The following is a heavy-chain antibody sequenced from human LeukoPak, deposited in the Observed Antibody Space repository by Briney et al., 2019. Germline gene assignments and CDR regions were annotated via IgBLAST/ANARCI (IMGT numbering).Heavy chain of an antibody. J-gene: IGHJ4*02. CDR1: GYTFTSYG. CDR3: ARSKLDNPKYYFDY. Sequence: GASVKVSCKASGYTFTSYGISWVRQAPGQGLEWMGGIIPIFGTANYAQKFQGRVTITADESTSTAYMELSSLRSEDTAVYYCARSKLDNPKYYFDYWGQGTLVTVSS. D-gene: IGHD1-1*01. V-gene: IGHV1-69*13. CDR2: IIPIFGTA.